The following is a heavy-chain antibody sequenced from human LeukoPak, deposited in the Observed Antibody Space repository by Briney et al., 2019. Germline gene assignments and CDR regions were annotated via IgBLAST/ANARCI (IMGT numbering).Heavy chain of an antibody. J-gene: IGHJ4*02. CDR1: GFTFSNAW. CDR3: TTGYSLAAFDY. V-gene: IGHV3-15*01. D-gene: IGHD5-18*01. Sequence: GGSLRLSCAASGFTFSNAWMSWVRRAPGKGLEWVGRIKSKTDGGTTDYAAPVKGRFTISRDDSKNTLYLQMNSLKTEDTAVYYCTTGYSLAAFDYWGQGTLVTVSS. CDR2: IKSKTDGGTT.